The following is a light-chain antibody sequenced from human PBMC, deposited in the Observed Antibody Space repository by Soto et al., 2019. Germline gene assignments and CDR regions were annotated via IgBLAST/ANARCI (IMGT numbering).Light chain of an antibody. CDR1: SSNIGGGYE. CDR2: GDR. V-gene: IGLV1-40*01. Sequence: QSVLTQPPSVSGAPGQRVTISCTGSSSNIGGGYEVHWYQQLPGTAPQLLIYGDRHRPAGVPDRFSGSKSGTSVSLAITGLQAEDEADYHCQSYDSSLSGMVFGGGTKGTVL. CDR3: QSYDSSLSGMV. J-gene: IGLJ3*02.